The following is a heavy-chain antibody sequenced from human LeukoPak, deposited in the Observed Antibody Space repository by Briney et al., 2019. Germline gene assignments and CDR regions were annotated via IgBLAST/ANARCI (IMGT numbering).Heavy chain of an antibody. CDR3: ARGPRNNWFDP. Sequence: SETLSLTCNVSGGSMSNIYYWGWIRQPPGKGLEWIGNIFYSGITYYNPSLRSRVTIAIDTSKSQFSLKLTSVTAADTAVYYCARGPRNNWFDPWGQGTLVTVSS. D-gene: IGHD1-14*01. CDR2: IFYSGIT. V-gene: IGHV4-39*01. CDR1: GGSMSNIYY. J-gene: IGHJ5*02.